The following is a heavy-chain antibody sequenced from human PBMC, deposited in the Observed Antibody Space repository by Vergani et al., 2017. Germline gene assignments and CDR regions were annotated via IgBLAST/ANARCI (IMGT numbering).Heavy chain of an antibody. V-gene: IGHV3-11*01. J-gene: IGHJ5*02. D-gene: IGHD2-2*01. CDR3: ARDPHYCSSTSCYHWFDP. Sequence: QVQLVESGGGLVKPGGSLRLSCAASGFTFSDYYMSWIRQAPGKGLEWVSYISSSGSTIYYADSVKGRFTISRDNAKNSLYLQMNSLRAEDTAVYYCARDPHYCSSTSCYHWFDPWGQGTLVTVSS. CDR2: ISSSGSTI. CDR1: GFTFSDYY.